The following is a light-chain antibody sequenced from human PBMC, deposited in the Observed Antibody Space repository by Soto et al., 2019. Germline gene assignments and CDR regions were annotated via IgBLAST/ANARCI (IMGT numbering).Light chain of an antibody. CDR2: AAS. V-gene: IGKV1-39*01. CDR3: QQSYSIPWT. J-gene: IGKJ1*01. CDR1: PSISSY. Sequence: DIQMTQSPSSLSASVRDRVTFTCRASPSISSYLNWYQQKPGKAPKVLIYAASSLQSGVPSRFSGSGSGTDFTLTISSLQPEDFATYYWQQSYSIPWTFGQGTKVEIK.